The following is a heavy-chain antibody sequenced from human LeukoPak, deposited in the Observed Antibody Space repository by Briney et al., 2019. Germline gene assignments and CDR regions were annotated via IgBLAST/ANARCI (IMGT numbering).Heavy chain of an antibody. D-gene: IGHD6-19*01. Sequence: QPGRSLRLSCAASGFTFSSYEMNWVRQAPGKGLEWVSSISGSGTTIYYADSVKGRFTISRDNAKNSLYLQMNSLRAEDTAVYYCAREAVVDYWGQGTLVTVYS. V-gene: IGHV3-48*03. CDR1: GFTFSSYE. CDR2: ISGSGTTI. J-gene: IGHJ4*02. CDR3: AREAVVDY.